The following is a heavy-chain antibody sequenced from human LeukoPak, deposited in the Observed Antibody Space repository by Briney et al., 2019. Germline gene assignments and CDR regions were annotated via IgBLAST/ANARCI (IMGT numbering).Heavy chain of an antibody. Sequence: GGSLRLSCAASGFTFSSYAMHWVRQAPGKGLEWVAVISYDGSNKYYADSVKGRFTISRDNSKNTLYLQMNSLRAEDTAVYYCAKVMIFGVVIGALIDYWGQGTLVTVSS. CDR2: ISYDGSNK. CDR3: AKVMIFGVVIGALIDY. J-gene: IGHJ4*02. V-gene: IGHV3-30-3*01. CDR1: GFTFSSYA. D-gene: IGHD3-3*01.